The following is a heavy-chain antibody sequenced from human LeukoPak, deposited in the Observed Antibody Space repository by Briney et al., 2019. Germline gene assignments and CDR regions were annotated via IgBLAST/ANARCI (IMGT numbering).Heavy chain of an antibody. V-gene: IGHV3-53*01. CDR2: IYVDGST. D-gene: IGHD1-20*01. CDR3: PRITAYDDS. Sequence: GGSLRHSCAASGFTVSSNYMNWVRQAPGKGLEWVSGIYVDGSTYYADSVKGRFTISRDNSRNTLYLQMNSLRAEDTAVYYCPRITAYDDSWGQGTLVTVSS. J-gene: IGHJ5*01. CDR1: GFTVSSNY.